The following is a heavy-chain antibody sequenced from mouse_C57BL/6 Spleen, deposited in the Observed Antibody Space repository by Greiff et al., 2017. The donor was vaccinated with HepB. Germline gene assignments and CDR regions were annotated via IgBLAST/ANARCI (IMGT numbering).Heavy chain of an antibody. V-gene: IGHV1-55*01. CDR1: GYTFTSYW. Sequence: VQLQQSGAELVKPGASVKMSCKASGYTFTSYWITWVKQRPGQGLEWIGDIYPGSGSTNYNEKFKSKATLTVDTSSSTAYMQLSSLTSEDSAVYYCARGGNIVPRAYWGQGTLVTVSA. CDR3: ARGGNIVPRAY. J-gene: IGHJ3*01. CDR2: IYPGSGST. D-gene: IGHD2-12*01.